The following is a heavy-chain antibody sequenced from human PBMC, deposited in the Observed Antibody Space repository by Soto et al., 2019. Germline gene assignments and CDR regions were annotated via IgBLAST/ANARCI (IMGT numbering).Heavy chain of an antibody. V-gene: IGHV1-58*01. CDR1: GFPLTSSA. J-gene: IGHJ6*01. Sequence: GASGKRCSKSSGFPLTSSALQLARQARGQRLERIGWIVVGSGNTNYAQKFQERVTITRDMSTSTAYRQLSSLRSEETAVYYCAAVSPRALDYYDSSGYYPDYGVDVWGQGTTVTVSS. CDR2: IVVGSGNT. CDR3: AAVSPRALDYYDSSGYYPDYGVDV. D-gene: IGHD3-22*01.